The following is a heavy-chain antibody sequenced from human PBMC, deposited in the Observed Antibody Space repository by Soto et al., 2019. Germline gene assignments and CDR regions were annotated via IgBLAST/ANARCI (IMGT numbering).Heavy chain of an antibody. V-gene: IGHV3-15*07. CDR1: GFTFSKAW. Sequence: EVQLVESGGGLVKPGGSLRLSCAASGFTFSKAWMNWVRQAPGKGLEWFGRIKTNSEGGTTDYAAPVQGRFSLSRDDSRNTLSLQMNSLKTDATAVYYCTTGSVEGVWGQGATGTVSS. CDR3: TTGSVEGV. D-gene: IGHD2-15*01. J-gene: IGHJ6*02. CDR2: IKTNSEGGTT.